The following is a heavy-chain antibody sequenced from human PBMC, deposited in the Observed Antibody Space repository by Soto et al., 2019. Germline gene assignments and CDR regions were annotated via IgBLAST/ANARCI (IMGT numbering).Heavy chain of an antibody. D-gene: IGHD3-10*01. J-gene: IGHJ6*02. CDR2: IKSKTDGGTT. CDR3: TTGPPLDDGSGSDSNYGMDV. CDR1: GFTFSNAW. V-gene: IGHV3-15*07. Sequence: EVQLVESGGGLVKPGGSLRLSCAASGFTFSNAWMNWVRQAPGKGLEWVGRIKSKTDGGTTDYAAPVKGRFTISRDDSKNTLYLQMNSLKTEDTAVYYCTTGPPLDDGSGSDSNYGMDVWGQGTTVTVSS.